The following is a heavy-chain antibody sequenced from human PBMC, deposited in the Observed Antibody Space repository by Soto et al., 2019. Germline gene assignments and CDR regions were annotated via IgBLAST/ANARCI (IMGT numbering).Heavy chain of an antibody. V-gene: IGHV3-23*01. J-gene: IGHJ4*02. D-gene: IGHD2-2*01. CDR1: WFTFFSHA. Sequence: AGGSLRTSLATPWFTFFSHAISWGPPAPGKGLEWVSAISGSGGSTYYADSVKGRFTISRDNSKNTLYLQMNSLRAEDTAVYYCAKSVPAAICFYFDYWGQGTLVTVSS. CDR3: AKSVPAAICFYFDY. CDR2: ISGSGGST.